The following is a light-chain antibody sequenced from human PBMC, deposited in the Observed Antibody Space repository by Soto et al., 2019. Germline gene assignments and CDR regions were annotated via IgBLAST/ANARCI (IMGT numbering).Light chain of an antibody. J-gene: IGKJ4*01. V-gene: IGKV3-20*01. CDR2: DAS. CDR3: QQYRSPPPT. Sequence: EIVMTQSPATLSVSPGERVTVPCMASQSALRNLAWYQTKPGQIPRILIYDASTRDTDIPDRVSGSGAGKDVTLTVSGLEPEDWAVDDGQQYRSPPPTFGGGTKV. CDR1: QSALRN.